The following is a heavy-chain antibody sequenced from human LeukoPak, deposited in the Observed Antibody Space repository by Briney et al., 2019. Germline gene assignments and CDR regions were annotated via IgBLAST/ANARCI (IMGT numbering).Heavy chain of an antibody. J-gene: IGHJ4*02. D-gene: IGHD6-19*01. CDR2: ISSSSSYI. Sequence: SGGSLRLSCAASGFTFSSYSMSWVRQAPGKGLEWVSSISSSSSYIYYADSVKGRFTISRDNAKNSLYLQMNSLRAEDTAVYYCAREGGGIAVTSLDYWGQGTLVTVSS. CDR3: AREGGGIAVTSLDY. V-gene: IGHV3-21*01. CDR1: GFTFSSYS.